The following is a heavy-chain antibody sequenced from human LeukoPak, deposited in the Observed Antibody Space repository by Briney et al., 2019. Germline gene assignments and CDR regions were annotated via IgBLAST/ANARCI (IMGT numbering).Heavy chain of an antibody. J-gene: IGHJ6*03. CDR1: GGSISSYY. CDR3: ARHGYVEVRGVMSFYYYYYMDV. V-gene: IGHV4-4*07. Sequence: SETLSLTCTVSGGSISSYYWSWIRQPAGKGLEWIGRIYTSGSTNYNPSLKSRVTISVDTSKNQFSLKLSSVTAADTAVYYCARHGYVEVRGVMSFYYYYYMDVWGKGTTVTISS. CDR2: IYTSGST. D-gene: IGHD3-10*01.